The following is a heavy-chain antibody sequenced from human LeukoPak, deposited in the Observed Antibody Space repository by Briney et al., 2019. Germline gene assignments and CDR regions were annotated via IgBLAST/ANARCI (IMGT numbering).Heavy chain of an antibody. Sequence: ASVKVSCKASGYTFTGYYMHWVRQAPGQGLEWMGWINPNSGGTNYAQKFQGRVTMTRDTSISTAYMELSRLRSDDTAVYYCARDHAPTIYSYGPSGYWGQGTLVTVSS. CDR3: ARDHAPTIYSYGPSGY. V-gene: IGHV1-2*02. J-gene: IGHJ4*02. CDR1: GYTFTGYY. CDR2: INPNSGGT. D-gene: IGHD5-18*01.